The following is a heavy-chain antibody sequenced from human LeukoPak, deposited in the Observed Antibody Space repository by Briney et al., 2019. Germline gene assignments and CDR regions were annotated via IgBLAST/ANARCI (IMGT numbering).Heavy chain of an antibody. CDR2: INPNSGGT. CDR1: GYTFTGYY. CDR3: ASYVNHYYGSGSYYNSWNWFDP. V-gene: IGHV1-2*02. J-gene: IGHJ5*02. Sequence: APVKVSCKASGYTFTGYYMHWVRQAPGQGLEWMGWINPNSGGTNYAQKFQGRVTMTRDTSISTAYMELSRLRSDDTAVYYCASYVNHYYGSGSYYNSWNWFDPWGQGTLVTVSS. D-gene: IGHD3-10*01.